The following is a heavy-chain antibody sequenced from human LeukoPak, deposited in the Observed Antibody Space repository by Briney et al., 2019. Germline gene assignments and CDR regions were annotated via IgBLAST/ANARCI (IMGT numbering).Heavy chain of an antibody. D-gene: IGHD6-13*01. V-gene: IGHV1-69*06. CDR3: ARDALPGIAAAGTGGFDP. J-gene: IGHJ5*02. CDR1: GGTFSSYA. Sequence: SVKVSCKASGGTFSSYAISWVRQAPGQGLEWMGGIIPIFGTANYAQKFQGRVTITADKSTSTAYMELSSLRSEDTAVCYCARDALPGIAAAGTGGFDPWGQGTLVTVSS. CDR2: IIPIFGTA.